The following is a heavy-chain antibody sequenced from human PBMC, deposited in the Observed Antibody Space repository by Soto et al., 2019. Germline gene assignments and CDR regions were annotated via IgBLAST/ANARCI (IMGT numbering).Heavy chain of an antibody. D-gene: IGHD2-15*01. Sequence: GGSLRLSCAVSGFTFSNYWMTWVRQAPGKGLEWVANIRQDGSENSYVGSVKGRFTFSRDNAKNSLYLQMNSLRAEDTAVYYCARERGSKSLDVWGQGTTVTVSS. J-gene: IGHJ6*02. CDR2: IRQDGSEN. CDR3: ARERGSKSLDV. V-gene: IGHV3-7*03. CDR1: GFTFSNYW.